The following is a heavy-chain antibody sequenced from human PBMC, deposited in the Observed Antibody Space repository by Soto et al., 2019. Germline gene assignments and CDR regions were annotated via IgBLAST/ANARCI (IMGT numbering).Heavy chain of an antibody. J-gene: IGHJ4*02. Sequence: EASVKVSCKASGGTFSSYAISWVRQAPGQGLEWMGGIIPIFGTANYAQKFQGRVTITADESTSTAYMELSSLRSADTAVYYCARRYGGNFDYWGQGTLVTVSS. D-gene: IGHD3-16*01. CDR1: GGTFSSYA. CDR2: IIPIFGTA. V-gene: IGHV1-69*13. CDR3: ARRYGGNFDY.